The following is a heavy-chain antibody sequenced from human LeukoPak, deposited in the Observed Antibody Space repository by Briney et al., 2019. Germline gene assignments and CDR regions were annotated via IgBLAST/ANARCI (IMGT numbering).Heavy chain of an antibody. CDR3: AKASLFHDYGDYFSSLFDP. D-gene: IGHD4-17*01. CDR2: ISYEGSNK. J-gene: IGHJ5*02. Sequence: PGGSLRLSCAASGFTFSSYGMRWVRQAPGKGLEGVAVISYEGSNKYSADSVKGRLPIHRDNSKNTLSLKINSLRAQDTAVYSCAKASLFHDYGDYFSSLFDPWGQGTLVTVSS. CDR1: GFTFSSYG. V-gene: IGHV3-30*18.